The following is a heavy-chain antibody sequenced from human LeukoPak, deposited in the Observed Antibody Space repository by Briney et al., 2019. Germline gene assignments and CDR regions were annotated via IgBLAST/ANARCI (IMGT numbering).Heavy chain of an antibody. J-gene: IGHJ4*02. CDR2: INHSGST. CDR1: GGSFGGYY. Sequence: SETLSLTCAVYGGSFGGYYWSWIRQPPGKGLEWIGEINHSGSTNYNPSLKGRVTISVETSKNQFSLKLSSVTAADTAVYYCARGRQWLALFDYWGQGTLVTVSS. D-gene: IGHD6-19*01. CDR3: ARGRQWLALFDY. V-gene: IGHV4-34*01.